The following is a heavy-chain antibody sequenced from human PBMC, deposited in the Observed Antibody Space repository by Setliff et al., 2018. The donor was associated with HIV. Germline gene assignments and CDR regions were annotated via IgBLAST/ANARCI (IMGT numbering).Heavy chain of an antibody. Sequence: GESLTISCTGSGFNFNTDWIVWVRQIPGKGLEWMGSIFPGDSDTRYSPPFQDQVTISVDKSISTAYLQWRSLKASDTAFYYCASLRGDYVGQYYYYMDIWGKGTTVTVSS. V-gene: IGHV5-51*01. J-gene: IGHJ6*03. CDR3: ASLRGDYVGQYYYYMDI. D-gene: IGHD4-17*01. CDR2: IFPGDSDT. CDR1: GFNFNTDW.